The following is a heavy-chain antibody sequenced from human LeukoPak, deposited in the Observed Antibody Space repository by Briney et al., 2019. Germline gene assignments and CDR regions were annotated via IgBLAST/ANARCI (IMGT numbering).Heavy chain of an antibody. Sequence: SETLSLTCTVSGGSISSYYWSWIRQPPGKGLEWIGYIYYSGSTNYNPSLKSRVTISVDTSKNQFSLKLSSVTAADTAVYYRARSSVEIGGLDYWGQGTLVTVSS. CDR1: GGSISSYY. D-gene: IGHD6-19*01. CDR2: IYYSGST. J-gene: IGHJ4*02. CDR3: ARSSVEIGGLDY. V-gene: IGHV4-59*01.